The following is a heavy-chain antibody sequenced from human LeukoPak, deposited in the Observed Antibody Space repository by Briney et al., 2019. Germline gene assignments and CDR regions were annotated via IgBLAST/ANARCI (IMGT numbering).Heavy chain of an antibody. CDR3: ARDLRFLEWPRFDP. Sequence: SETLSLTCAVYGGSFSSYYWSWIRQPPGKGLEWIGYIYYSGSTNYNPSLKSRVTISLDTSKSQFSLELSSVTAADTAVYYCARDLRFLEWPRFDPWGQGALVTVSS. J-gene: IGHJ5*02. D-gene: IGHD3-3*01. V-gene: IGHV4-59*01. CDR2: IYYSGST. CDR1: GGSFSSYY.